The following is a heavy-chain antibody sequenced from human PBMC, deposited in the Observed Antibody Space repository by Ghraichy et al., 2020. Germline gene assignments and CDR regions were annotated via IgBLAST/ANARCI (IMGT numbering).Heavy chain of an antibody. D-gene: IGHD5-12*01. V-gene: IGHV1-24*01. CDR2: FDPEDGET. J-gene: IGHJ6*02. CDR3: ATHLPDVDIVADEFYYYGMDV. CDR1: GYTLTELS. Sequence: ASVKVSCKVSGYTLTELSMHWVRQAPGKGLEWMGGFDPEDGETIYAQKFQGRVTMTEDTSTDTAYMELSSLRSEDTAVYYCATHLPDVDIVADEFYYYGMDVWGQGTTVTVSS.